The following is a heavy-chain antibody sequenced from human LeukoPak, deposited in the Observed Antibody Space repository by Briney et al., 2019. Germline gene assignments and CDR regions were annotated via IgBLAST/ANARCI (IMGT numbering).Heavy chain of an antibody. V-gene: IGHV4-59*08. J-gene: IGHJ4*02. D-gene: IGHD1-26*01. CDR1: GGSISSYY. Sequence: SETLSPTCTVSGGSISSYYWTWIRQPPGKGLEWLGYIYYTGSTNYNPSLKSRLTMSVDTSKNQFPLNLSSVTAADTAVYYCARNGLGWELPHYWGQGTLVTVSS. CDR3: ARNGLGWELPHY. CDR2: IYYTGST.